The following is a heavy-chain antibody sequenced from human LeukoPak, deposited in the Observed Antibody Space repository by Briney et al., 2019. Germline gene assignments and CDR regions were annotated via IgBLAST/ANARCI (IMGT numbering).Heavy chain of an antibody. J-gene: IGHJ4*02. CDR2: IYYSGST. D-gene: IGHD3-16*01. CDR3: ARGDSSWGSHFDY. Sequence: KPSETLSLTCTVSGGSISSSSYYWGWIRQPPGKGLEWIGSIYYSGSTYYNPSLKSRVTISVDTSKNQFSLKLSSVTAADTAVYYCARGDSSWGSHFDYWGQGTLVTVSS. CDR1: GGSISSSSYY. V-gene: IGHV4-39*01.